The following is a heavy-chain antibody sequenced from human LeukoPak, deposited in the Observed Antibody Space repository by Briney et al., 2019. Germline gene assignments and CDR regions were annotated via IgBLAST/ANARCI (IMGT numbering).Heavy chain of an antibody. CDR2: IIPNSGGT. Sequence: GASVKVSCKASGYTFTGYYMHWVRQAPGQGLEWMGWIIPNSGGTNYAQKFQGRVTMTRDTSISTAYMELSRLRFDDTAVYYCQYYYYGMDVWGQGTTVTVSS. CDR3: QYYYYGMDV. CDR1: GYTFTGYY. V-gene: IGHV1-2*02. J-gene: IGHJ6*02.